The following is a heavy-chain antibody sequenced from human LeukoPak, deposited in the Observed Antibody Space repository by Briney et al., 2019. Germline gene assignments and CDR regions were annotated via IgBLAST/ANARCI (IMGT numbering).Heavy chain of an antibody. CDR2: VHLDGTT. V-gene: IGHV4-4*02. Sequence: PSETLSLTCSVSGGSVASTNWWTWVRQPPGKGLEWIGEVHLDGTTNYNPSLKSRLTMSVDLSENHISLTLTSVTAADTAVYYCAREGGFYRPLDYSGQGTLVTVSS. CDR3: AREGGFYRPLDY. J-gene: IGHJ4*02. D-gene: IGHD3-3*01. CDR1: GGSVASTNW.